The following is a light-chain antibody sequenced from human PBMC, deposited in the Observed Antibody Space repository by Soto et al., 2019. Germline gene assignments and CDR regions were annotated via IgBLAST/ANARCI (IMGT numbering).Light chain of an antibody. CDR1: SSDVGGYNY. V-gene: IGLV2-14*01. Sequence: QSALTQPASVSGSPGQSITISCTGTSSDVGGYNYVSWYQQHPGDAPKLMIYEVSNRPSGVSNRFSGSKSGNTASLTISGLQPEDEADYYCSSYTSSSTFWVFGGGTKLTVL. J-gene: IGLJ3*02. CDR2: EVS. CDR3: SSYTSSSTFWV.